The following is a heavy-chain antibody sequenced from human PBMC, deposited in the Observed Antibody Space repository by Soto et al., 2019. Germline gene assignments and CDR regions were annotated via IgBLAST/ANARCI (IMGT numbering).Heavy chain of an antibody. Sequence: GASVKVSCKASGGTFSSYTIRWVRQAPGQGLEWMGRIIPILGIANYAQKFQGRVTITADKSTSTAYMELSSLRSEDTAVYYCAIYPPGGTKYYFDYWGQGTLVTVSS. CDR2: IIPILGIA. CDR3: AIYPPGGTKYYFDY. V-gene: IGHV1-69*02. J-gene: IGHJ4*02. CDR1: GGTFSSYT. D-gene: IGHD2-8*01.